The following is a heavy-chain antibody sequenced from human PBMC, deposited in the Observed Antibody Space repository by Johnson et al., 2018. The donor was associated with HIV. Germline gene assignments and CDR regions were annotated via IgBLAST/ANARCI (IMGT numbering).Heavy chain of an antibody. V-gene: IGHV3-66*01. CDR1: GFTVSSNY. D-gene: IGHD6-6*01. CDR2: IYSGGGA. CDR3: ARDLGDSSSSWRELSAFDI. Sequence: VQLVESGGGLVQPGGSLRVSCAASGFTVSSNYMSWVRQAPGQGLEWVSVIYSGGGAYYTDSVKGRFTISRDNSKNTLYLQMNSLRAEDTAVYYCARDLGDSSSSWRELSAFDIWGQGTMVTVSS. J-gene: IGHJ3*02.